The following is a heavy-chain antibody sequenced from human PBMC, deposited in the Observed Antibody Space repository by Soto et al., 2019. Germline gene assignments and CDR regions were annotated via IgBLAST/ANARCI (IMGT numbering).Heavy chain of an antibody. D-gene: IGHD2-15*01. Sequence: SVKVSCKASGGTFSSYAISWVRQAPGQGLEWMGGIIPIFGTANYAQKFQGRVTITADESTSTAYMELSSLRSEDTAVYYCARGRPGYCSGGSCYATTYYEIDYWGQGTLVTV. V-gene: IGHV1-69*13. CDR2: IIPIFGTA. CDR1: GGTFSSYA. CDR3: ARGRPGYCSGGSCYATTYYEIDY. J-gene: IGHJ4*02.